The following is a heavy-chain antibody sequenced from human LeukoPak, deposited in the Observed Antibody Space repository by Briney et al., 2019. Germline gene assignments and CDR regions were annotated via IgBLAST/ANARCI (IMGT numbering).Heavy chain of an antibody. D-gene: IGHD3-22*01. V-gene: IGHV4-39*01. Sequence: SETLSLTCSVSGDSVSRSDSYWDWIRQPPGKGLEWIGTIYYSGRTYYSPSLKSRVTMSVDPSNNQFSLNLRSVTAADTALYYCARRRYYDGSGYLEWGQGSLLSVSS. CDR1: GDSVSRSDSY. CDR2: IYYSGRT. J-gene: IGHJ1*01. CDR3: ARRRYYDGSGYLE.